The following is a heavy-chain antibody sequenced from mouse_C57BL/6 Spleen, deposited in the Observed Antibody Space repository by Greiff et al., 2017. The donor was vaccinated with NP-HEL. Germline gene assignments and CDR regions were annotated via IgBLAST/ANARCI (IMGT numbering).Heavy chain of an antibody. D-gene: IGHD2-4*01. Sequence: EESGPGLVKPSQSLSLTCSVTGYSITSGYYWNWIRQFPGNKLEWMGYISYDGSNNYNPSLKNRISITRDTSKNQFFLKLNSVTTEDTATYYCAIYDYDGFAYWGQGTLVTVSA. J-gene: IGHJ3*01. CDR3: AIYDYDGFAY. V-gene: IGHV3-6*01. CDR2: ISYDGSN. CDR1: GYSITSGYY.